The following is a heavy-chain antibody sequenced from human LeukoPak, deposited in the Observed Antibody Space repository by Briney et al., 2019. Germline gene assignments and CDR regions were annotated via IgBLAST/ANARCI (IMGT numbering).Heavy chain of an antibody. CDR2: ISWNSAKT. V-gene: IGHV3-9*01. Sequence: PGRSLRLSCAASGFIFGDYDMHWVRQRPGKGLEWVSGISWNSAKTGYSDSVKGRFTISRDNSKNTLYLQMNSLRAEDTAVYYCARRGMTTVVTPYAFDIWGQGTMVTVSS. CDR1: GFIFGDYD. CDR3: ARRGMTTVVTPYAFDI. J-gene: IGHJ3*02. D-gene: IGHD4-23*01.